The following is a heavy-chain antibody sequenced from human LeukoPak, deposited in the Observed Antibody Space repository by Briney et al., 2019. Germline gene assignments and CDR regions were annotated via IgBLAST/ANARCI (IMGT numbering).Heavy chain of an antibody. J-gene: IGHJ4*02. D-gene: IGHD5-12*01. Sequence: SETLSLTCAVYGGSFSGYYWSWIRQPPGKGLEWIGEINHSGSTNYNPSLKSRVTISVDTSKNQFSLKLSSVTAADTAVYYCARSREYSGYDLGEDYWGQGTLVTVPS. CDR2: INHSGST. CDR3: ARSREYSGYDLGEDY. V-gene: IGHV4-34*01. CDR1: GGSFSGYY.